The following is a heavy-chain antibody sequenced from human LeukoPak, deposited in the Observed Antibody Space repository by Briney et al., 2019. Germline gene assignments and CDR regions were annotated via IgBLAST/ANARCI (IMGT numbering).Heavy chain of an antibody. CDR3: AKDLIGYDSSGPEYYFDY. V-gene: IGHV3-66*01. J-gene: IGHJ4*02. Sequence: GGFLRLSCAASGFTVSSNYMSWVRQAPGKGLEWVSVIYSGGSTYYADSVKGRFTISRDNSKNTLYLQMNSLRAEDTAVYYCAKDLIGYDSSGPEYYFDYWGQGTLVTVSS. CDR2: IYSGGST. CDR1: GFTVSSNY. D-gene: IGHD3-22*01.